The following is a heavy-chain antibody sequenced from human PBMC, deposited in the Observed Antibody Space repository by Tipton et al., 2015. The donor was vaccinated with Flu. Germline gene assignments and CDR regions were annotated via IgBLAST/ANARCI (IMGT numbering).Heavy chain of an antibody. V-gene: IGHV4-4*07. CDR2: IYSSGSA. CDR3: AADHYFGSGSYY. J-gene: IGHJ4*02. D-gene: IGHD3-10*01. Sequence: LRLSCTVSGGPLSSFYWNWIRQPAGKGLEWVGRIYSSGSASYNPSLKSRVTMSVDTSKNQFSLNLTSVTAADTAVYFCAADHYFGSGSYYWGQGKMVTVSS. CDR1: GGPLSSFY.